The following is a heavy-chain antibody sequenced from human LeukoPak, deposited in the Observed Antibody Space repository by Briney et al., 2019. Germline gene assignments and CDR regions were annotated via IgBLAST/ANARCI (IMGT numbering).Heavy chain of an antibody. CDR2: IDPSDSYT. CDR3: ATIWCDYHPVDFDY. CDR1: GYSFTSYW. J-gene: IGHJ4*02. V-gene: IGHV5-10-1*01. Sequence: GESLKISCKGSGYSFTSYWISWVRQMPGKGLEWMGRIDPSDSYTNYSPSFQGHVTISADKSISTAYLQWSSLKASDTSMYYCATIWCDYHPVDFDYWGQGTLVTVSS. D-gene: IGHD4-17*01.